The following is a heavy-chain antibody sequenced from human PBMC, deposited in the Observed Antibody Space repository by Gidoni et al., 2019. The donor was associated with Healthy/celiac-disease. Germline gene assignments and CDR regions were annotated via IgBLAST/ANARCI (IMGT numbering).Heavy chain of an antibody. V-gene: IGHV3-30-3*01. CDR2: ISYDGSNK. Sequence: QVQLVESGGGVVQPGRSLRLSCAASGFTFRSYAMHWVRQAPGKGLEWVAVISYDGSNKYYADSVKGRFTISRDNSKNTLYLQMNSLRAEDTAVYYCARDRMRMATTPAYYFDYWGQGTLVTVSS. J-gene: IGHJ4*02. CDR3: ARDRMRMATTPAYYFDY. CDR1: GFTFRSYA. D-gene: IGHD5-12*01.